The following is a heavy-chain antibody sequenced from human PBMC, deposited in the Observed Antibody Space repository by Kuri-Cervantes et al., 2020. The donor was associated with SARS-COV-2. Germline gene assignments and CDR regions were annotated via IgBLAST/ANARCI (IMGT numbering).Heavy chain of an antibody. D-gene: IGHD3-16*01. CDR3: ARGAANYYYMDV. Sequence: GESLKISCVASGFTFSNYVIHWVRQAPGKGLEWEAVIWYDGENEYYAGSVKGRFTISRDNSKNTVSLHMNSLRAEDTAMYYCARGAANYYYMDVWGKGTTVTVSS. J-gene: IGHJ6*03. CDR1: GFTFSNYV. V-gene: IGHV3-33*08. CDR2: IWYDGENE.